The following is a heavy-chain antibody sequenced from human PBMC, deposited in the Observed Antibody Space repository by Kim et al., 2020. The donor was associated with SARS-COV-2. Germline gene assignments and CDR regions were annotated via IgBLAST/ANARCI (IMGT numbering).Heavy chain of an antibody. CDR2: VHSSGSS. J-gene: IGHJ6*03. CDR1: GGSISSSTYY. Sequence: SETLSLTCTVSGGSISSSTYYWAWIRQPPGKGLEWIATVHSSGSSHYNPSLKGRATISVDTSKNQFSLRLSSVTAADTAVYFCARHLEYYSYYMDVWGKGTTVTVSS. CDR3: ARHLEYYSYYMDV. V-gene: IGHV4-39*01.